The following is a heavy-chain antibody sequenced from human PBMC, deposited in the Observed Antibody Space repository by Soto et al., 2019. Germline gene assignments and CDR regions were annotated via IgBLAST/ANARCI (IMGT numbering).Heavy chain of an antibody. V-gene: IGHV3-23*01. D-gene: IGHD3-9*01. CDR2: ISGSGGTT. CDR3: PLLLDWYLDD. J-gene: IGHJ4*02. Sequence: GGSLRLSCTASGLTLTDYAMSWVRQAPGKGPEWVSSISGSGGTTWYADSVKGRFIIFRDNSKDMLYLQMNSLRADDTAVYFCPLLLDWYLDDWGQGTVVTVSS. CDR1: GLTLTDYA.